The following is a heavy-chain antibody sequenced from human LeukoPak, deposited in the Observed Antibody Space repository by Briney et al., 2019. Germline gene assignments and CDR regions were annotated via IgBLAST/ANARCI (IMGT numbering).Heavy chain of an antibody. CDR2: INHSGST. Sequence: SETLSLTCAVYGGSFSGYYWSWIRQPPGKGLERIGEINHSGSTNYNPSLKSRVTISVDTSKNQFSLKLSSVTAADTAVYYRARPRGGYSYYYYGMDVWGQGTTVTVSS. J-gene: IGHJ6*02. CDR3: ARPRGGYSYYYYGMDV. CDR1: GGSFSGYY. D-gene: IGHD1-1*01. V-gene: IGHV4-34*01.